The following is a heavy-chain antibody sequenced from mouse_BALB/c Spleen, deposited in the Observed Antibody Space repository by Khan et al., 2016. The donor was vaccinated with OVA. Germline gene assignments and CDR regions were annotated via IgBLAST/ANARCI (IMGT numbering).Heavy chain of an antibody. CDR1: GFTFSSNT. V-gene: IGHV5-12-2*01. CDR2: ITNGGGNT. D-gene: IGHD1-2*01. Sequence: EVQLVESGGGLVQPAGSLKLSCAASGFTFSSNTMSWVRQTPAKRLEWVAYITNGGGNTYYPATVKGRFTISRDTAKNTLYLQMSSLKSEDTAMYYCARIPTFITTGLDYWGQGTSVTVSS. CDR3: ARIPTFITTGLDY. J-gene: IGHJ4*01.